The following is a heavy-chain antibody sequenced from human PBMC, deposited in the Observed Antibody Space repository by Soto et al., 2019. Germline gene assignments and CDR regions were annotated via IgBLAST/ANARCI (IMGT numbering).Heavy chain of an antibody. J-gene: IGHJ4*02. CDR2: FYYSGSP. D-gene: IGHD2-21*02. CDR3: ARVFPSYCGGDCSYFDS. Sequence: KTSETLSLTCTVSGGSINSYYWSWIRQPPGKGLEWIGFFYYSGSPNYNPSLKSRVTMSVDMAKNQFSLRLTSVTAADTAVYYCARVFPSYCGGDCSYFDSWGQGTLVTVSS. V-gene: IGHV4-59*01. CDR1: GGSINSYY.